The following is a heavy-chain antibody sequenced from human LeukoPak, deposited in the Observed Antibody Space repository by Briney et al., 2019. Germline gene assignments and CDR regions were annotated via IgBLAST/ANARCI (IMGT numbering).Heavy chain of an antibody. Sequence: GGSLRLSCAASGFTYSHYGMHWVRQAPGKGLEWVAVIWSDATEKYYGDAVKGRSTISRDNSRNTLYLQMNSLRAEDTAVYYCAKDAQRGFDYSNSLENWGQGTLVTVSS. J-gene: IGHJ4*02. D-gene: IGHD4-11*01. CDR3: AKDAQRGFDYSNSLEN. CDR2: IWSDATEK. CDR1: GFTYSHYG. V-gene: IGHV3-33*06.